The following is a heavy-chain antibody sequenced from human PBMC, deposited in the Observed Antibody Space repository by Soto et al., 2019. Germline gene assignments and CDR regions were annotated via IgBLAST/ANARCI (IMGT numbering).Heavy chain of an antibody. V-gene: IGHV4-30-4*01. J-gene: IGHJ5*02. Sequence: SETLSLTCTVSGGSISSGDYSGSWVRQSPGKGLEWIGHIYNSGITYYNPSLKSRVVISIDTSRNQFSLRLNSLTAADRAVYFCARGVTVFGLVSRFWFDPWGQGTVVTGSS. CDR3: ARGVTVFGLVSRFWFDP. CDR2: IYNSGIT. D-gene: IGHD3-3*01. CDR1: GGSISSGDYS.